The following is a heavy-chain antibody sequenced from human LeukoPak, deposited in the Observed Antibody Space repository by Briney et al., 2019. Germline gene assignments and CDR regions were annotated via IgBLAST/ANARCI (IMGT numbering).Heavy chain of an antibody. V-gene: IGHV3-49*04. D-gene: IGHD6-19*01. J-gene: IGHJ4*02. CDR2: IRSKAYGGTT. CDR1: GFTFGDYA. Sequence: PGRSLRLSCTASGFTFGDYATSWVRQAPGKGLEWVGFIRSKAYGGTTEYAASVKGRFTISRDDSKSIAYLRMNSLKIEDTAVYYCTRSAGYSSGWYHDYWGQGTLVTVSS. CDR3: TRSAGYSSGWYHDY.